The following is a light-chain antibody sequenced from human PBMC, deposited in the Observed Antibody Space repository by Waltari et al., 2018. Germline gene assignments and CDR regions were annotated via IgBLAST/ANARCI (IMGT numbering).Light chain of an antibody. CDR2: EVT. Sequence: QSALTQPPSASGSPGQSVTISCTGTTNDVGGYNYVSWYQHHPGKAPKLIIYEVTKRPPGVPDRFSGSKSGNTASLTVSGLQADDEADYYCTSYLDTRKFAVLGGGTKLTVL. CDR1: TNDVGGYNY. CDR3: TSYLDTRKFAV. V-gene: IGLV2-8*01. J-gene: IGLJ3*02.